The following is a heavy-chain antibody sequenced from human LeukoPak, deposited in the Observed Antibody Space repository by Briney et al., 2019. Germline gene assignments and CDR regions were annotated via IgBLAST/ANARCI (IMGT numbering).Heavy chain of an antibody. Sequence: GGSLRLCCASSGFTFGDAWMNWVRQAPGKGLEWVGRIKRRGSGGTTDYAASVQGRFTISRDDSKSTLLLHMMSLYGEYIAEYYCGWSWTYYCDMAVWGQGTTVTVSS. V-gene: IGHV3-15*01. D-gene: IGHD3-10*01. CDR3: GWSWTYYCDMAV. CDR2: IKRRGSGGTT. J-gene: IGHJ6*01. CDR1: GFTFGDAW.